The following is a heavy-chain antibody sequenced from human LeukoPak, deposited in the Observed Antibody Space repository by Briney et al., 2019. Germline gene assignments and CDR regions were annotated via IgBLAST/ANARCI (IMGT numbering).Heavy chain of an antibody. D-gene: IGHD3-10*01. V-gene: IGHV3-13*01. Sequence: GGSLRLSCAASGFTFSSYDMHWVRQAPGKGLEWVSAIGTAGDTYYPGSVKGRFTISRENAKNSLYLQMNSLRAEDTAVYYCARAFRGVNWFDPWGQGTLVTVSS. CDR1: GFTFSSYD. J-gene: IGHJ5*02. CDR3: ARAFRGVNWFDP. CDR2: IGTAGDT.